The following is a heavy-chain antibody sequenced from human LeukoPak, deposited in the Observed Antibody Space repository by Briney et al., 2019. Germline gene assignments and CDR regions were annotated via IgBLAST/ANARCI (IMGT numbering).Heavy chain of an antibody. CDR3: ARDRLRVEQWLVLDAFDI. D-gene: IGHD6-19*01. Sequence: SCKASGYTFTSYDINWVRQAPGKGLEWVSYISSSSSTIYYADSVKGRFTISRDNAKNSLYLQMNSLRAEDTAVYYCARDRLRVEQWLVLDAFDIWGQGTMVTVSS. CDR1: GYTFTSYD. J-gene: IGHJ3*02. V-gene: IGHV3-48*01. CDR2: ISSSSSTI.